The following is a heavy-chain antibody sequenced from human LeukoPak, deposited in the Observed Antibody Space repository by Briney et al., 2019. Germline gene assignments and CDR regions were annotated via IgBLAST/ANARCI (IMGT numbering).Heavy chain of an antibody. V-gene: IGHV3-23*01. CDR1: GFTFSSYA. Sequence: GGSLRLSCAASGFTFSSYAMSWVRQAPGKGLEWVSAISGSGGSTYYADSVKGRFTISRDNAKNSLYLQMNSLRAEDTALYYCAKDSLLRYFDSASPFDYWGQGTLVTVSS. J-gene: IGHJ4*02. CDR2: ISGSGGST. CDR3: AKDSLLRYFDSASPFDY. D-gene: IGHD3-9*01.